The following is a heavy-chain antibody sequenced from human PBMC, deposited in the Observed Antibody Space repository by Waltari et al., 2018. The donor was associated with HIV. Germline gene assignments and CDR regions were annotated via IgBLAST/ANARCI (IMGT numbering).Heavy chain of an antibody. CDR1: GFPFRAHS. CDR2: TRNKANKYIT. D-gene: IGHD5-18*01. V-gene: IGHV3-72*01. Sequence: EVQLVESGGGLVQPGGSLRLSCADSGFPFRAHSMAWVRQAPGKGLEWGGRTRNKANKYITQYAAAVKGRFTISRDDSKNSLYLQMNRLKTEDTAVYYCAREWSLDTAMVHWYFDLWGRGTLVTVSS. CDR3: AREWSLDTAMVHWYFDL. J-gene: IGHJ2*01.